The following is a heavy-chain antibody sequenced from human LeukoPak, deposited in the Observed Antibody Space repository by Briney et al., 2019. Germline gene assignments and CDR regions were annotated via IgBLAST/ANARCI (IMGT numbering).Heavy chain of an antibody. CDR2: FEQDGDEE. CDR1: GFTFSNYW. V-gene: IGHV3-7*01. D-gene: IGHD3-16*01. Sequence: GGSLRLSCAASGFTFSNYWMSWVRQAPGKGLEWVANFEQDGDEENYVDSVKGRFTISRDNAKNSLYLQMNSLRAEDTAVYYCARVLRGGNYYYYYYMDVWGKGATVTVSS. CDR3: ARVLRGGNYYYYYYMDV. J-gene: IGHJ6*03.